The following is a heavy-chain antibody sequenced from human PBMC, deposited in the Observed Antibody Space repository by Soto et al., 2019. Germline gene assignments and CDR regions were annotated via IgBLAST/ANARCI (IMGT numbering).Heavy chain of an antibody. D-gene: IGHD4-17*01. V-gene: IGHV3-30*18. CDR1: GFTFSSYG. CDR3: AKVESSVAVTTSYYYYGMDV. J-gene: IGHJ6*02. Sequence: PGGSLRLSCAASGFTFSSYGMHWVRQAPGKGLEWVAVISYDGSNKYYADSVKGRFTISRDNSKNTLYLQMNSLRAEDTAVYYCAKVESSVAVTTSYYYYGMDVWGQGTTVTVSS. CDR2: ISYDGSNK.